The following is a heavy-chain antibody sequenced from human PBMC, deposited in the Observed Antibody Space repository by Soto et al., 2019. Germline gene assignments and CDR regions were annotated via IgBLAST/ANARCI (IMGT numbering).Heavy chain of an antibody. J-gene: IGHJ4*02. D-gene: IGHD2-8*02. CDR3: ARGDYGTGGYPFPYFDY. CDR1: GYSFTGYY. Sequence: HEHLVQSGAEVKRPGASLKVSCKASGYSFTGYYIHWVRQAPGQGLEWMGWINPDSGATNYAQKFRGRVTLTSDTSISTASMDLTSLTSDDTAVYYCARGDYGTGGYPFPYFDYWGQGTLVIVSS. CDR2: INPDSGAT. V-gene: IGHV1-2*02.